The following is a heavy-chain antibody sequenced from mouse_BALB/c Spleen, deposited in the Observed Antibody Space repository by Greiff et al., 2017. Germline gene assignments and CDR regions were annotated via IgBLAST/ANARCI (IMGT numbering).Heavy chain of an antibody. CDR3: ARIHYYGYYAMDY. J-gene: IGHJ4*01. CDR1: GFTFSSYT. Sequence: VQLKESGGGLVQPGGSLKLSCAASGFTFSSYTMSWVRQTPEKRLEWVAYISNGGGSTYYPDTVKGRFTISRDNAKNTLYLQMSSLKSEDTAMYYCARIHYYGYYAMDYWGQGTSVTVSS. V-gene: IGHV5-12-2*01. D-gene: IGHD1-2*01. CDR2: ISNGGGST.